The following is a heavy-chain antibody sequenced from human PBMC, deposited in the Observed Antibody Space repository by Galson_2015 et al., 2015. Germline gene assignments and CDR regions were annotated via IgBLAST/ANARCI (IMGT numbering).Heavy chain of an antibody. CDR1: GFTFSSYA. D-gene: IGHD6-13*01. J-gene: IGHJ4*02. Sequence: SLRLSCAASGFTFSSYAMSWVRQAPGKGLEWVSAISGSGGSTYYADSVKGRFTISRDNSKNTLYLQMNSLRAEDTAVYYHAVRHMGIAAAGTGYWGQGTLVTVSS. V-gene: IGHV3-23*01. CDR3: AVRHMGIAAAGTGY. CDR2: ISGSGGST.